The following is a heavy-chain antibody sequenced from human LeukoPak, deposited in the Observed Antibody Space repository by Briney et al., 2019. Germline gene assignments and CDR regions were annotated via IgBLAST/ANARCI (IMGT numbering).Heavy chain of an antibody. D-gene: IGHD3-9*01. CDR3: ASEQAGNILTGPHFDS. J-gene: IGHJ4*02. Sequence: ASVKVSCKASGYTFTGYYMHWVRQAPGQGLEWMGWINPNSGGTNYAQKFQGRVTMTRDTSISTAYMELSRLRSDDTAVYYCASEQAGNILTGPHFDSWGQGTLVTVSS. CDR2: INPNSGGT. V-gene: IGHV1-2*02. CDR1: GYTFTGYY.